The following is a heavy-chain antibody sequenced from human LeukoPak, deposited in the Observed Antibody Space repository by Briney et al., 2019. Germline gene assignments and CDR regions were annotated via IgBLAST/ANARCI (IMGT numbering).Heavy chain of an antibody. CDR3: AHTGVAGTDWIVPYFDY. V-gene: IGHV2-5*01. J-gene: IGHJ4*02. CDR1: GFSLSTSGVG. D-gene: IGHD6-19*01. Sequence: SGPTLVNPTQTLTLTCTFSGFSLSTSGVGVGWFRQLPGKALEWLTLIYWNDDKRYSPSLKSRLTITKDTSRNQVVLTMTNMDPVDTATYYCAHTGVAGTDWIVPYFDYWGQGTLVTVSS. CDR2: IYWNDDK.